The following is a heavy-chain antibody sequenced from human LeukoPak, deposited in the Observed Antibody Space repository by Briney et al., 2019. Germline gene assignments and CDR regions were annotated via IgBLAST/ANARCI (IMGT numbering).Heavy chain of an antibody. D-gene: IGHD1-1*01. CDR3: ARGLGNDGIFDY. J-gene: IGHJ4*02. CDR1: GYTFTSYD. Sequence: ASVKVSCKASGYTFTSYDINWVRQATGQGLEWMGWMNPNSGNTGYSQKFQGRVTMTRNTSISTAYMELSSLRSEDTAVYYCARGLGNDGIFDYWGQGTLVTVSS. V-gene: IGHV1-8*01. CDR2: MNPNSGNT.